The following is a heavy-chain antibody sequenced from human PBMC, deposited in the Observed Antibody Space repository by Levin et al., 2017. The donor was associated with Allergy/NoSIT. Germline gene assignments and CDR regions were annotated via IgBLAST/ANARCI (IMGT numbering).Heavy chain of an antibody. CDR2: INSDGSST. Sequence: AGGSLRLSCAASGFTFSSYWMHWVRQAPGKGLVWVSRINSDGSSTSYADSVKGRFTISRDNAKNTLYLQMNSLRAEDTAVYYCATGSGWTVIDYWGQGTLVTVSS. CDR1: GFTFSSYW. J-gene: IGHJ4*02. V-gene: IGHV3-74*01. CDR3: ATGSGWTVIDY. D-gene: IGHD6-19*01.